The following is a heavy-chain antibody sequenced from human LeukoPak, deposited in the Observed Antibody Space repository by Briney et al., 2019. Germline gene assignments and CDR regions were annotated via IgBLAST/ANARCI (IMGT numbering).Heavy chain of an antibody. CDR1: GGSFSGYY. CDR2: INHSGST. V-gene: IGHV4-34*01. J-gene: IGHJ4*02. Sequence: PSETLSLTCAVYGGSFSGYYWSWIRQPPGKGLECIGEINHSGSTNYNPSLKSRVTISVDTSKNQFSLKLSSVTAADTAVYYCARRGSSRDFDYWGQGTLVTVSS. CDR3: ARRGSSRDFDY. D-gene: IGHD6-6*01.